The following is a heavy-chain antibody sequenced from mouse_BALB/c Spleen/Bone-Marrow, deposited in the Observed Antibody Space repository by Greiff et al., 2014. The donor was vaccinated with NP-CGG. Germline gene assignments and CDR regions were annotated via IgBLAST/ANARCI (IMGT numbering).Heavy chain of an antibody. D-gene: IGHD1-1*01. CDR1: GFTFSSFG. CDR3: ARSGSSSGYFDY. V-gene: IGHV5-17*02. J-gene: IGHJ2*01. CDR2: ISSGSSTI. Sequence: EVMLVESGGGLVQPGGSRKLSCAASGFTFSSFGMHWVRQAPEKGLEWVAYISSGSSTIYYAVTVMGRFTISRDNPKNTLFLQMTSLRSEDTAMYYCARSGSSSGYFDYWGQGTTRTVSS.